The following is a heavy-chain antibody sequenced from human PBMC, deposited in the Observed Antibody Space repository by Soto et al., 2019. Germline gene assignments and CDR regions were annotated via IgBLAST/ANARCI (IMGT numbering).Heavy chain of an antibody. V-gene: IGHV3-9*01. Sequence: GGSLRLSCAASGFTFSSYAMSWVRQAPGKGLEWVSAISWNSGSIGYADSVKGRFTISRDNAKNSLYLQMNSLRAEDTALYYCAKNHGGAKDYYYYYYMDVRGKGTTVTVSS. CDR1: GFTFSSYA. CDR3: AKNHGGAKDYYYYYYMDV. J-gene: IGHJ6*03. D-gene: IGHD4-17*01. CDR2: ISWNSGSI.